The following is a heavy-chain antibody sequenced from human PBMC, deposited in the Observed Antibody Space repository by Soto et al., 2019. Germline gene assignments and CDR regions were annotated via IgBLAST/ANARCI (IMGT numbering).Heavy chain of an antibody. Sequence: QVQLVQSGAEVKKPGASVKVSCKASGYTFTSYDINWVRQATGQGLAWMGWMNPNSGNTGYAQNFQGRVTMTSNTSIRTAYMELSSLRSEDTAVYYCARDIVVVVAETFYYYYGMDVWGQGTTVTVSS. CDR3: ARDIVVVVAETFYYYYGMDV. J-gene: IGHJ6*02. CDR1: GYTFTSYD. V-gene: IGHV1-8*01. D-gene: IGHD2-15*01. CDR2: MNPNSGNT.